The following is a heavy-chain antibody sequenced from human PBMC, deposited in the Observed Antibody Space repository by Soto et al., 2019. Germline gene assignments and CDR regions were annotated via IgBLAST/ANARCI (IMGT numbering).Heavy chain of an antibody. D-gene: IGHD4-17*01. CDR1: GGSISSGGYY. J-gene: IGHJ4*02. CDR2: IYYSGST. Sequence: TLSLTCTVSGGSISSGGYYWSWIRQHPGKGLEWIGYIYYSGSTYYNPSLKSRVTISVDTSKNQFSLKLSSVTAADTAVYYCAREKGDYLYYFDYWGQGTLVTVSS. CDR3: AREKGDYLYYFDY. V-gene: IGHV4-31*03.